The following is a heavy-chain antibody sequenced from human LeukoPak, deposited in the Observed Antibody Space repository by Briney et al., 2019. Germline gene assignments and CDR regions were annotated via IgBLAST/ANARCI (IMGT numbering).Heavy chain of an antibody. CDR1: GGSFSGYY. Sequence: PSETLSLTCAVYGGSFSGYYWSWIRQPPGKGLEWIGEINHSGSTNYNPSLKSRVTISVDTSKNQFSLKLSSVTAADTAVYYCARGPGSTVTFYYYYGMDVWGQGTTVTVSS. CDR3: ARGPGSTVTFYYYYGMDV. V-gene: IGHV4-34*01. CDR2: INHSGST. J-gene: IGHJ6*02. D-gene: IGHD4-4*01.